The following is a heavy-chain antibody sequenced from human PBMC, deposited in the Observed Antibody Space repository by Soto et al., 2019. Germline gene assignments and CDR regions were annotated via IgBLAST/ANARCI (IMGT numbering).Heavy chain of an antibody. CDR1: GGSISSNW. CDR2: IHHSGTT. D-gene: IGHD3-22*01. CDR3: ARHIALATMRGFDY. Sequence: QVQLQESGPGLVKPSETLSLTCSVSGGSISSNWWSWVRQPPGNGLEWIGEIHHSGTTNYNPSLRSRVTISVDKSKNQVSLNLHYVTAPDTAFYYFARHIALATMRGFDYWGHGTLVNVSS. J-gene: IGHJ4*01. V-gene: IGHV4-4*02.